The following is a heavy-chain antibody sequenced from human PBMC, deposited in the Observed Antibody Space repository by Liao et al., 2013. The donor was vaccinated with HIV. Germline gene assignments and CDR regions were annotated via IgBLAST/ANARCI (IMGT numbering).Heavy chain of an antibody. CDR1: GDSMSSHY. Sequence: QVQLQESGPGLLMPSETLSLTCNVSGDSMSSHYWSWIRQPAGKGLEWIGRIHTSGSTNYNPSNYNPSLKSRVSMSADTSKNQFSLKLTSVTAADTAVYYCATDSSGWVGHWGQGTLVTVSS. J-gene: IGHJ5*02. D-gene: IGHD6-19*01. CDR3: ATDSSGWVGH. CDR2: IHTSGSTNYNPS. V-gene: IGHV4-4*07.